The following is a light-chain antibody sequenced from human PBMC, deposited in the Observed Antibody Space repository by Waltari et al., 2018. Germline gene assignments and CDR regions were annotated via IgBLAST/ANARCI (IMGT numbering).Light chain of an antibody. Sequence: IVLTQSPGTLSLSPGERATLSCRASQSISRYLLWYQQKPGQPPRLLIYEAARRATGIPDRFSGSGSGTDFSLTISRLEPEDFGVYYCQNHERLPATFGQGTRVEI. V-gene: IGKV3-20*01. CDR3: QNHERLPAT. J-gene: IGKJ1*01. CDR1: QSISRY. CDR2: EAA.